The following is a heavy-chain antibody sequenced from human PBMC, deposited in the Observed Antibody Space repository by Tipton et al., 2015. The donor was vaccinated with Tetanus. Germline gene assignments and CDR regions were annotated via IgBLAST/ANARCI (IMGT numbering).Heavy chain of an antibody. CDR3: ARERFGDNYDIPSDWVGP. CDR1: GFTSESHY. J-gene: IGHJ5*02. V-gene: IGHV3-74*01. Sequence: SLRLSCAASGFTSESHYMHWVRQTPGKGLAWISRIHPVGRRTNYADSVEGLFTISRGHAKNTLFLQMDNLKAEDTAVYNCARERFGDNYDIPSDWVGPWRQGAVVTVSS. D-gene: IGHD3-9*01. CDR2: IHPVGRRT.